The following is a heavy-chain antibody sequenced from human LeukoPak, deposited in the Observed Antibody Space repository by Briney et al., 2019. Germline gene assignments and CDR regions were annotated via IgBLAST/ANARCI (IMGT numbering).Heavy chain of an antibody. J-gene: IGHJ5*02. CDR3: ARHDWFDP. CDR1: GLIVSSDY. Sequence: GGSLRLSCAVSGLIVSSDYMRWVRQAPGKGLEWVSVIYSGGNTYYADSVKGRFTVSRDTSKNTLYLQMNSLRAKDTAIYYCARHDWFDPWGQGTLVTVSS. CDR2: IYSGGNT. V-gene: IGHV3-53*01.